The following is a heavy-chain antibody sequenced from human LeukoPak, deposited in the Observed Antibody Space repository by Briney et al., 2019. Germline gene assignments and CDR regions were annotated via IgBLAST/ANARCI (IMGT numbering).Heavy chain of an antibody. D-gene: IGHD3-22*01. CDR2: ISGSGGST. CDR3: AKGLIEEYYYDSSGDHDAFDI. V-gene: IGHV3-23*01. Sequence: PGGSLRLSCAASGFTFSSYEMNWVRQAPGKGLEWVSAISGSGGSTYYADSVKGRFTISRDNSKNTLYLQMNSLRAEDTAVYYCAKGLIEEYYYDSSGDHDAFDIWGQGTMVTVSS. J-gene: IGHJ3*02. CDR1: GFTFSSYE.